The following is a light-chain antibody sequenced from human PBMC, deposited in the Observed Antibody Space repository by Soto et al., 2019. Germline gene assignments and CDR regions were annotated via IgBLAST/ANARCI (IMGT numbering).Light chain of an antibody. J-gene: IGKJ4*01. Sequence: DVHLTQSPSSVPASVGDRVTITCRASHDIRTWLTWYQQKLGKAPKLLMYAASTLQSGVPSRFSGSGSGTYFTLTISSLQPEDFATYYCQQYYSLPLTFGGGTKVDIK. V-gene: IGKV1-12*01. CDR1: HDIRTW. CDR3: QQYYSLPLT. CDR2: AAS.